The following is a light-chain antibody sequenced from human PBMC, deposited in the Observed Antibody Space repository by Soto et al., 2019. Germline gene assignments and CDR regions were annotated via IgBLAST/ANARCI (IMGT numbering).Light chain of an antibody. CDR1: QTISTW. Sequence: DILMTQSPATLSSTPGERVTITCRASQTISTWLAWYQQKPGKAPRLLIYEASSLESGVPSRFSGSGSGTEFTLTISRLQPDDFATYYCQQYNSYPLTFGGGTKVDIK. J-gene: IGKJ4*02. CDR3: QQYNSYPLT. CDR2: EAS. V-gene: IGKV1-5*03.